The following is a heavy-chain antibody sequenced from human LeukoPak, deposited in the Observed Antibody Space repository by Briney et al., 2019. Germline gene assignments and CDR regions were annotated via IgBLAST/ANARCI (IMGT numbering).Heavy chain of an antibody. J-gene: IGHJ4*02. CDR2: IYHSGST. Sequence: SETLSLTCTVSGYSISSGYYWGWIRQPPGKGREWIGSIYHSGSTYYNPSLKSRVTISIDTSKNQFSLKLSSVTAADTAVYYCARGGSSDPVDYWGQGTLVTVSS. V-gene: IGHV4-38-2*02. CDR3: ARGGSSDPVDY. CDR1: GYSISSGYY. D-gene: IGHD1-26*01.